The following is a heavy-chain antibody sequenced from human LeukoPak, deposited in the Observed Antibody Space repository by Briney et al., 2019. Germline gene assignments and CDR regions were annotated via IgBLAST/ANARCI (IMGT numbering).Heavy chain of an antibody. J-gene: IGHJ4*02. CDR1: GGTFSSYA. D-gene: IGHD3-10*01. Sequence: VASVKVSCKASGGTFSSYAISWVRQAPGQGLEWMGGIIPIFGTANYAQKFQGRVTITADKSTSTAYMELSSLRSEDTAVYYCARPIAGDFDYWGQGTLVTVSS. V-gene: IGHV1-69*06. CDR3: ARPIAGDFDY. CDR2: IIPIFGTA.